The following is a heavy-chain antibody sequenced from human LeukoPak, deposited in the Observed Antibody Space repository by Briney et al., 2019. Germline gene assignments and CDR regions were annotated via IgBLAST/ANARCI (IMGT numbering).Heavy chain of an antibody. D-gene: IGHD5-24*01. CDR3: ARDRLGGNRRDGLTYADWFDP. V-gene: IGHV4-61*02. Sequence: PSETLSLTCTVSGGSISSSSYYWSWIRQPAGKGLEWIGRIYTSGSTNYNPSLKSRVTMSVDTSKNQFSLKLSSVTAADTAVYYCARDRLGGNRRDGLTYADWFDPWGQGTLVTVSS. CDR1: GGSISSSSYY. CDR2: IYTSGST. J-gene: IGHJ5*02.